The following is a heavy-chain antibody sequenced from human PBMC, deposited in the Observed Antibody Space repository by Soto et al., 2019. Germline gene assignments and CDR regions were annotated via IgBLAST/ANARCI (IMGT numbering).Heavy chain of an antibody. J-gene: IGHJ5*02. V-gene: IGHV4-59*01. CDR1: VGYIDDYY. CDR3: ARDRWTTRANWFDP. CDR2: ISDRGST. D-gene: IGHD1-1*01. Sequence: SETLSVTCTFYVGYIDDYYWGWIRQPPGKGLEWIGHISDRGSTDYNPSLKSRATILVDTSKKQFSLRLTSVTAADTAFYYRARDRWTTRANWFDPWGQGTLVTVSS.